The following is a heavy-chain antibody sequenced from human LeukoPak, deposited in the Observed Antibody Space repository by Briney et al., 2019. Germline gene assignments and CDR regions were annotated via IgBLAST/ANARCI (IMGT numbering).Heavy chain of an antibody. Sequence: GGSLRLSCAASGFTFSSYAMSWVRQAPGKGLEWVSAISGSGGSTYYADSVKGRFTISRDNSKKTLYLQMNSLRAEDTAVYYCAKGPGSGWYYYYYYMDVWGKGTTVTVSS. CDR3: AKGPGSGWYYYYYYMDV. CDR2: ISGSGGST. V-gene: IGHV3-23*01. J-gene: IGHJ6*03. D-gene: IGHD6-19*01. CDR1: GFTFSSYA.